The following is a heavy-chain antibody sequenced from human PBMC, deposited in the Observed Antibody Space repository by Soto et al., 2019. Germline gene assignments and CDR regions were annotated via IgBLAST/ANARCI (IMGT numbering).Heavy chain of an antibody. CDR1: GGSFSGYY. CDR3: ARGPHDCSSTSCMFDY. V-gene: IGHV4-34*01. D-gene: IGHD2-2*01. CDR2: INHSGST. J-gene: IGHJ4*02. Sequence: QVQLQQWGAGLLKPSETLSLTCAVYGGSFSGYYWSWIRQPPGKGLEWIGEINHSGSTNYNPSLKSRVTISVDTSKNQFSLKLSSVTAADTAVYSCARGPHDCSSTSCMFDYWGQGTLVTVSS.